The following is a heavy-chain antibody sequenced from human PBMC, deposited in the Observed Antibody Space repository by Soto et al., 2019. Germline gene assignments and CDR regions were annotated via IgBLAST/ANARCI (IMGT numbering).Heavy chain of an antibody. Sequence: GGSLRLSCAASGFTFSSYGMHWVRQAPGKGLEWVAVISYDGSNKYYADSVKGRFTISRDNSKNTLYLQMNSLRAEDTAVYYCAKDLVGATDYYYYYGMDVWGQGTTVTVSS. CDR2: ISYDGSNK. CDR3: AKDLVGATDYYYYYGMDV. CDR1: GFTFSSYG. J-gene: IGHJ6*02. V-gene: IGHV3-30*18. D-gene: IGHD1-26*01.